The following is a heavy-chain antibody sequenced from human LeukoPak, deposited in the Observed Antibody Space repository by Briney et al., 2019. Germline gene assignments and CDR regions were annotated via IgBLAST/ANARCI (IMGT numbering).Heavy chain of an antibody. V-gene: IGHV4-38-2*01. Sequence: SSETLSLTCAVSGYSISSGYYWGWIRQPPGKGLGWIGSIYHSGSTYYNPSLKSRVTISVDTSKNQFSLKPSSVTAADTAVYDCARQGGSGSYYIWFDAWGEGTLVTVSS. J-gene: IGHJ5*02. CDR3: ARQGGSGSYYIWFDA. D-gene: IGHD3-10*01. CDR2: IYHSGST. CDR1: GYSISSGYY.